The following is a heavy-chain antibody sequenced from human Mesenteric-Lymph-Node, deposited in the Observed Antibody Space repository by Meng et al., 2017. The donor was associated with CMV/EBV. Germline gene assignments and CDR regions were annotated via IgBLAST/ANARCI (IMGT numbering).Heavy chain of an antibody. CDR2: INPNSGGT. V-gene: IGHV1-2*02. Sequence: ASVKVSCKASGYIFTGYYMHWVRQTPGQGLEWMGWINPNSGGTNYAQKFQGRVTMTRDTSISTAYMELRSLRSDDTAVYYCARELMYYDSSGYYLYYYYGMDVWGQGTTVTVSS. D-gene: IGHD3-22*01. J-gene: IGHJ6*02. CDR3: ARELMYYDSSGYYLYYYYGMDV. CDR1: GYIFTGYY.